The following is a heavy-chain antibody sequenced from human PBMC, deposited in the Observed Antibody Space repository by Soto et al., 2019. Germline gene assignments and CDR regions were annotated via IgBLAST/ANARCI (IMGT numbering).Heavy chain of an antibody. J-gene: IGHJ4*02. D-gene: IGHD3-10*01. CDR2: ISGSGGST. CDR3: AKDRGVGRVAPEADY. CDR1: GFTFSSYA. V-gene: IGHV3-23*01. Sequence: GGSLRLSCAASGFTFSSYAMSWVRQAPGKGLEWVSAISGSGGSTYYADSVKGRFTISRDNSKNTLYLQMNSLRAEDTAVYYCAKDRGVGRVAPEADYWGQGTLVTVSS.